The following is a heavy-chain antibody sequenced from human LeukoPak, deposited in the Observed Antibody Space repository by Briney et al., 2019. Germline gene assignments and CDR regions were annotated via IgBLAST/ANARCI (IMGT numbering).Heavy chain of an antibody. V-gene: IGHV3-74*03. CDR3: LSGLWYFDY. J-gene: IGHJ4*02. Sequence: AGGSLRLSCAASGFTFSRYWMHWVRQAPGKGLVWVSRINSDGSDTTYADSVKGRFTISRDNAKNTLYLQVNSLRAEDTAVYYCLSGLWYFDYLGQGTLVTVPS. CDR1: GFTFSRYW. D-gene: IGHD6-19*01. CDR2: INSDGSDT.